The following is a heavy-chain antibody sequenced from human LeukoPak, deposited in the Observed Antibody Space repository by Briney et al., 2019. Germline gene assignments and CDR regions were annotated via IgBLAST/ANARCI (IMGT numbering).Heavy chain of an antibody. J-gene: IGHJ6*04. CDR1: GGSVSSGSYY. D-gene: IGHD2-2*01. CDR2: IYYSGST. V-gene: IGHV4-61*01. CDR3: AREDIVVVPAATTNYGMDV. Sequence: PSENLSLTCTVSGGSVSSGSYYWSWIRQPPGKGLEWIGYIYYSGSTNYNPSLKSRVTISVDTSKNQFSLKLSSVTAADTAVYYCAREDIVVVPAATTNYGMDVWGKGTTVTVSS.